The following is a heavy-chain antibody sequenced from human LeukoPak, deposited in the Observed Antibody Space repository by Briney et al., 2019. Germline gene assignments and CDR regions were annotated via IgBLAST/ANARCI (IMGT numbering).Heavy chain of an antibody. D-gene: IGHD3-22*01. CDR2: INHSGST. CDR1: GGSFSGYY. J-gene: IGHJ1*01. Sequence: SETLSLTCAVYGGSFSGYYWSWIRQPPGKGLEWIGEINHSGSTNYNPSLKSRVTISVDTSKNQFSLKLSSVTAADTAVYYCARGPTYYYESSGYSFFFQHWGQGTLVTVSS. CDR3: ARGPTYYYESSGYSFFFQH. V-gene: IGHV4-34*01.